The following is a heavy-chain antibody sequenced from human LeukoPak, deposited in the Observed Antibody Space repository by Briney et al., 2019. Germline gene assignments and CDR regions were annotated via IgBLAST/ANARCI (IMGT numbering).Heavy chain of an antibody. Sequence: ASVKVSCKASGYTFTSYYMLWVRQAPGQGLEWMGIVNPSGGSTSYAQKFQGRVTMTRDTSTSTVYMELSSLRSEDTAVYYCARAPSYSSGRGYFDYWGQGTLVTVSS. CDR2: VNPSGGST. CDR1: GYTFTSYY. V-gene: IGHV1-46*01. D-gene: IGHD6-19*01. J-gene: IGHJ4*02. CDR3: ARAPSYSSGRGYFDY.